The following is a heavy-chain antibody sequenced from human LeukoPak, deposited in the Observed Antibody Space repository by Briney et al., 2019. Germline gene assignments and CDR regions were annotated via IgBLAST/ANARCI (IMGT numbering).Heavy chain of an antibody. V-gene: IGHV3-23*01. Sequence: PGGSLRLSCSASGFLFSNYAMSWVRQAPGKGLEWISALSGSGRTTYYADSVKGRFTISRDNSGNTLYLQMNSLTVEDTALYYCAKNRGIGSADWFGPWGQGTLVTVSS. CDR2: LSGSGRTT. CDR1: GFLFSNYA. D-gene: IGHD2-2*01. CDR3: AKNRGIGSADWFGP. J-gene: IGHJ5*02.